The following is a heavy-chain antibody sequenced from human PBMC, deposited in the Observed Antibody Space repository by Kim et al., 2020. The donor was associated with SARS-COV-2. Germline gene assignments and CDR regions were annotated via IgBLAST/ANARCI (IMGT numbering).Heavy chain of an antibody. CDR1: GGSISSYY. Sequence: SETLSLTCTVSGGSISSYYWSWIRQPPGKGLEWIGYIYYSGSTNYNPSLKSRVTISVDTSKNQFSLKLSSATAADTAVYYCARTRDNGMDVWGQGTTVTVSS. V-gene: IGHV4-59*01. CDR3: ARTRDNGMDV. CDR2: IYYSGST. J-gene: IGHJ6*02.